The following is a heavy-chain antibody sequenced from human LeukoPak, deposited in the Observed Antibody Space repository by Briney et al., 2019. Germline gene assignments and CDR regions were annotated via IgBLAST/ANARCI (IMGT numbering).Heavy chain of an antibody. CDR2: ISGSGASK. CDR1: GFTFSNYA. CDR3: AKDPDCSSISCRAPFDY. J-gene: IGHJ4*02. D-gene: IGHD2-2*01. V-gene: IGHV3-23*01. Sequence: GGSQRLSCAASGFTFSNYAMSWVRQAPGKGLEWVSLISGSGASKYYADSVKGRFTVSRDNSKNTLYLQMNSLRAEDTAVYYCAKDPDCSSISCRAPFDYWGQGTLVTVSS.